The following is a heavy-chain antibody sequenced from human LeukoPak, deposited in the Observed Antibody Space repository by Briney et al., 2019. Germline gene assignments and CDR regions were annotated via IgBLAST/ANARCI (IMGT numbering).Heavy chain of an antibody. CDR3: ARHPFQYPFDH. Sequence: PSETLSLTCTVSGGSISTYFWSWIRQPAGKGLEWIGRIYTSETTNYNPSLKSRVSMSVDTSKNQFSLKLSSVTAADTAVYYCARHPFQYPFDHWGQGTVVSVSS. CDR1: GGSISTYF. D-gene: IGHD2/OR15-2a*01. J-gene: IGHJ5*02. V-gene: IGHV4-4*07. CDR2: IYTSETT.